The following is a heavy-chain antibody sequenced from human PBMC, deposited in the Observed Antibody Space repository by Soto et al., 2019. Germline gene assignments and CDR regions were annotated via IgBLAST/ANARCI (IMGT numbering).Heavy chain of an antibody. V-gene: IGHV4-39*01. J-gene: IGHJ4*02. CDR1: CISVSTSDYY. CDR2: IYYSGST. CDR3: AGFVVPASRNSDFDY. Sequence: SETLSLTCTVSCISVSTSDYYWGWVRQPPGKGLDWIGNIYYSGSTFYNPSLRSRVTLSVDTSKNQFSLRLNSVTAADTAVYFCAGFVVPASRNSDFDYWGQGTLVTVSS. D-gene: IGHD2-15*01.